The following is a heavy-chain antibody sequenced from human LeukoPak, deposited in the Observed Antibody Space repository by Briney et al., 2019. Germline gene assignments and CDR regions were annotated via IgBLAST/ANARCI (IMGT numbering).Heavy chain of an antibody. V-gene: IGHV3-66*03. J-gene: IGHJ6*03. CDR3: ARANPTYYYDSSGYYSPHYYYYYMDV. D-gene: IGHD3-22*01. CDR2: IYSDNT. CDR1: GFTVSSNS. Sequence: GGSLRLSCTVSGFTVSSNSMSWVRQAPGKGLEWVSFIYSDNTHYSDSVKGRFTISRDNSKNTLYLQMNSLRAEDTAVYYCARANPTYYYDSSGYYSPHYYYYYMDVWGKGTTVTVSS.